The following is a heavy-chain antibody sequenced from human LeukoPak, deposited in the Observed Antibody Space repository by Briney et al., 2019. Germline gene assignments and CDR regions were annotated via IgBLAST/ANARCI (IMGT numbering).Heavy chain of an antibody. V-gene: IGHV1-69*02. D-gene: IGHD3-22*01. J-gene: IGHJ1*01. CDR1: GYTFTGYY. CDR2: IIPILGIA. CDR3: ARVPYYYESGGYLTSEYFQD. Sequence: RASVKVSCKASGYTFTGYYMHWVRQAPGQGLEWMGRIIPILGIAHYAQKFQGRATITADKSTSTAYMELSSLRSEDTAVFYCARVPYYYESGGYLTSEYFQDWGQGTLVTVSS.